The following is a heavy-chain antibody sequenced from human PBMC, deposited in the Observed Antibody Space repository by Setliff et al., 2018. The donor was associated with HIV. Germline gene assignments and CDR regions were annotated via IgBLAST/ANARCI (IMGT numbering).Heavy chain of an antibody. J-gene: IGHJ2*01. CDR2: IFYTGST. CDR1: SGPISTYY. Sequence: SETLSLTCTVSSGPISTYYWSWIRQPPGKGLEWIGYIFYTGSTNYNPSLKSRVTISADTSNNQVSLKLSSVTAADTAVYYCARDLIGYCSGGSCNTGLDWYFDLWGRGTLVTVSS. V-gene: IGHV4-59*12. D-gene: IGHD2-15*01. CDR3: ARDLIGYCSGGSCNTGLDWYFDL.